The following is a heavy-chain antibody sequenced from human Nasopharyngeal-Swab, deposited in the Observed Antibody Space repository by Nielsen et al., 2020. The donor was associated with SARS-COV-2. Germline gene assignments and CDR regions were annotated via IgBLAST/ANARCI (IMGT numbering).Heavy chain of an antibody. D-gene: IGHD3-3*01. V-gene: IGHV3-30*18. CDR1: GFIFSNYG. CDR3: AKEGPGMFGVVGLDV. J-gene: IGHJ6*02. Sequence: GSLRLSCAASGFIFSNYGMHWVRQAPGKGLEWVAVISYDGINKYDADSVKGRFTISRDNSKDTLYLQMNSLRPEDTAVYYCAKEGPGMFGVVGLDVWGQGTTVTVSS. CDR2: ISYDGINK.